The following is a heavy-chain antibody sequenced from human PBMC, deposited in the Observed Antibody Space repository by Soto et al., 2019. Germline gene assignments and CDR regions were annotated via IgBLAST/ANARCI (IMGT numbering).Heavy chain of an antibody. D-gene: IGHD2-15*01. CDR3: ARKVEYWGYIVVVAYMDV. CDR1: SGSISSSNW. J-gene: IGHJ6*03. Sequence: QVQLQESGPGLVKPSGTLSLTCAVSSGSISSSNWWSWVRQPPGKGLGWIGEIYHSGSTNYNPSLKSRVTISLDKSMNQFSLKMSSVTAADTAVYYFARKVEYWGYIVVVAYMDVWGKGTTVTVSS. V-gene: IGHV4-4*02. CDR2: IYHSGST.